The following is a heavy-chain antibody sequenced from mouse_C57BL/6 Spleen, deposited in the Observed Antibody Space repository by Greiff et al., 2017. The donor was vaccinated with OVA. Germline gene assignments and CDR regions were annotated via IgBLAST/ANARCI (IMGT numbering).Heavy chain of an antibody. D-gene: IGHD2-3*01. CDR2: IHPNSGST. J-gene: IGHJ2*01. CDR1: GYTFTSYW. CDR3: ARSDGYIFDY. Sequence: QVQLQQPGAELVKPGASVKLSCKASGYTFTSYWMHWVKQRPGQGLEWIGMIHPNSGSTNYNEKFKSKATLTVDKSSSTAYMQLSSLPSEDSAVYYCARSDGYIFDYWGQGTTLTVSS. V-gene: IGHV1-64*01.